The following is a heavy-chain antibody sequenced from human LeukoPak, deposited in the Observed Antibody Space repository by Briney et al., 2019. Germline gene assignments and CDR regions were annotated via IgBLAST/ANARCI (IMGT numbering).Heavy chain of an antibody. CDR1: GGSISSGGYY. CDR2: VYYSGST. Sequence: SETLSLTCTVSGGSISSGGYYWSWIRQHPGTGLEWIGYVYYSGSTYYNPSLKSRVTISVDTSKNQFSLKLSSVTAADTAVYYCARDSSRGLFDYWGQGTLVTVSS. CDR3: ARDSSRGLFDY. V-gene: IGHV4-31*03. J-gene: IGHJ4*02.